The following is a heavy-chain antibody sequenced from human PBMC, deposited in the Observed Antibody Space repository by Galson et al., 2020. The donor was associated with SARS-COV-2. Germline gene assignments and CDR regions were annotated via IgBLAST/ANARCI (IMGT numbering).Heavy chain of an antibody. CDR1: GFTFSASS. D-gene: IGHD3-16*01. V-gene: IGHV3-73*01. CDR2: ITNKANNYAP. Sequence: GRSLRLSCAVSGFTFSASSTLWVRQASGNGLEWDGRITNKANNYAPTYAESVKGRFTFHRDDSQNMAYLQMHSLKTEDTAVYYWTNGGSPHYMDVWGKGTTVTVSS. J-gene: IGHJ6*03. CDR3: TNGGSPHYMDV.